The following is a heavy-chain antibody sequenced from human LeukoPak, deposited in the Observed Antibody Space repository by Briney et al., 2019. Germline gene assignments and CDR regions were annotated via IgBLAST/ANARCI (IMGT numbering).Heavy chain of an antibody. CDR1: GGSFSGYY. V-gene: IGHV3-7*01. D-gene: IGHD3-10*01. CDR3: ARVDRFGESTHYFDD. Sequence: ETLSLTCAVYGGSFSGYYWSWIRQAPGKGLEWVANIKQDGSEKYYVDSVKGRFTISRDNAKNSLYLQMNSLRAEDTAVYYCARVDRFGESTHYFDDWGQGTLVTVSS. CDR2: IKQDGSEK. J-gene: IGHJ4*02.